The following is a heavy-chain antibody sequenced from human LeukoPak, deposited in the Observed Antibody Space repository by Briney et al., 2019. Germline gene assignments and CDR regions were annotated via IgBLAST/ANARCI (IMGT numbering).Heavy chain of an antibody. D-gene: IGHD3-16*01. CDR1: GGSFSGYY. CDR2: INHSEST. Sequence: PSETLSLTCAVYGGSFSGYYWSWIRQPPGKGLEWIGDINHSESTNYNPSLKSRVTISVDTSKNQFSLKLSSVTAADTAVYYCARVPGISWGGSYDYWGQGTLVTVSS. CDR3: ARVPGISWGGSYDY. J-gene: IGHJ4*02. V-gene: IGHV4-34*01.